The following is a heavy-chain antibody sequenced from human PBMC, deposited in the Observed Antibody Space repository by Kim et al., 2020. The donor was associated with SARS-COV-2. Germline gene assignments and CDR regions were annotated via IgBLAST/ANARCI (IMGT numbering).Heavy chain of an antibody. CDR3: ARPLVGATTHPWYFDL. D-gene: IGHD1-26*01. CDR1: GYSFTSYW. J-gene: IGHJ2*01. Sequence: GESLKISCKGSGYSFTSYWIGWVRQMPGKGLEWMGIIYPGDSDTRYSPSFQGQVTISADKSISTAYLQWSSLKASDTAMYYCARPLVGATTHPWYFDLWGRGTLVTVSS. V-gene: IGHV5-51*01. CDR2: IYPGDSDT.